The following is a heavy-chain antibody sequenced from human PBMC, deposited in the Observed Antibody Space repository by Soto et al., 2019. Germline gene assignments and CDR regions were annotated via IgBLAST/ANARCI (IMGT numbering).Heavy chain of an antibody. CDR2: INAANGDT. D-gene: IGHD6-13*01. J-gene: IGHJ5*02. V-gene: IGHV1-3*01. CDR3: VRRHVSATGIDWFDP. CDR1: GYTFTSYG. Sequence: ASVKVSCKASGYTFTSYGIHWVRQAPGQRLEWMGWINAANGDTKYSPKFQGRVTVTRDTSASTAYMELSSLRSEDTAVYYCVRRHVSATGIDWFDPWGQGTLVTVSS.